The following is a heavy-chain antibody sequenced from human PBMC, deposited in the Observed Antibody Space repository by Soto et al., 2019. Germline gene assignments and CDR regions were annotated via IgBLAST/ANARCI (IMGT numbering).Heavy chain of an antibody. D-gene: IGHD6-13*01. CDR3: ARVKASAAGVLGYYYYGMDV. Sequence: SETLSLTCAVYGGSFSGYYWSWIRQPPGKGLEWIGEINHSGSTNYNPSLKSRVTISVDTSKNQFSLKLSSVTAADTAVYYCARVKASAAGVLGYYYYGMDVWGQGTTVTVLL. CDR2: INHSGST. J-gene: IGHJ6*02. V-gene: IGHV4-34*01. CDR1: GGSFSGYY.